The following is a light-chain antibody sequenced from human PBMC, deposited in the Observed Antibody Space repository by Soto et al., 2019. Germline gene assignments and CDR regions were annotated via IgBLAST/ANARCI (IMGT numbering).Light chain of an antibody. V-gene: IGKV3-20*01. CDR2: GAS. J-gene: IGKJ1*01. Sequence: DIALTQSPGTLSLSPGERATLSCRASQSVSINYLAWYQQKPGQAPRLLIYGASNRATGIPDRFSGSGSGTDFTLTISRLEPEDFAVYYCQQYGSSGTFGQGTKVDIK. CDR1: QSVSINY. CDR3: QQYGSSGT.